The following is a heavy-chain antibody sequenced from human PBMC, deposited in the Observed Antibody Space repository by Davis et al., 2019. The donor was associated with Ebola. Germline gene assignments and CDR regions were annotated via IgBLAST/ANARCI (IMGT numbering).Heavy chain of an antibody. D-gene: IGHD6-6*01. J-gene: IGHJ6*02. Sequence: SVKVSCKASGGTFSSYAISWVRQAPGQGLEWMGGIIPIFGTANYAQKFQGRVTITADESTSTAYMELSSLRSEDTAVYYCAILYSSSSPYYYFYGMDVWGQGTTVTVSS. CDR1: GGTFSSYA. V-gene: IGHV1-69*13. CDR2: IIPIFGTA. CDR3: AILYSSSSPYYYFYGMDV.